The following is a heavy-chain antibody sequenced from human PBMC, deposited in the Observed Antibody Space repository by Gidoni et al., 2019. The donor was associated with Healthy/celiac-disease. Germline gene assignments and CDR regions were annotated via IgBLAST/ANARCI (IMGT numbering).Heavy chain of an antibody. CDR3: ARQIKGAGNTPLDY. CDR1: GGSISSSSYY. CDR2: IYYSGST. V-gene: IGHV4-39*01. Sequence: QLQLQESGPGLVKPSETLSLTCTVSGGSISSSSYYWGWIRQPPGKGLEWIGSIYYSGSTYYNPSLKSRVTISVDTSKNQFSLKLSSVTAADTAVYYCARQIKGAGNTPLDYWGQGTLVTVSS. J-gene: IGHJ4*02. D-gene: IGHD6-13*01.